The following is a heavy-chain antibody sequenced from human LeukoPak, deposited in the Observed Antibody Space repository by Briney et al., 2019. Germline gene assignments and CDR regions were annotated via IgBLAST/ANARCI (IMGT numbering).Heavy chain of an antibody. Sequence: PSETLSLTCAVYGGSFSGYYWSWIRQPPGKGLEWIGEINHSGSTNYNPSLKSRVTISVDTSKNQFSLKLSSVTAADTAVYYCARKEQWLPHDAFDIWGQGTMDTVSS. D-gene: IGHD6-19*01. CDR2: INHSGST. CDR3: ARKEQWLPHDAFDI. V-gene: IGHV4-34*01. J-gene: IGHJ3*02. CDR1: GGSFSGYY.